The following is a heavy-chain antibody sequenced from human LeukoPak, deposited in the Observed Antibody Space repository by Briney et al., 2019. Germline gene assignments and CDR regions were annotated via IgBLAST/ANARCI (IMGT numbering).Heavy chain of an antibody. V-gene: IGHV3-74*01. D-gene: IGHD4-17*01. CDR3: ARGWDETVTISGWFDP. CDR2: LNSDGRTT. J-gene: IGHJ5*02. Sequence: GGSLRLSCAASGFAFSNYWMHWVRQGPGKGLVWVSRLNSDGRTTTYADSVKGRFTISRDNAKNTLYLQMNSLRAEDTAVYYCARGWDETVTISGWFDPWGQGTRVTVSS. CDR1: GFAFSNYW.